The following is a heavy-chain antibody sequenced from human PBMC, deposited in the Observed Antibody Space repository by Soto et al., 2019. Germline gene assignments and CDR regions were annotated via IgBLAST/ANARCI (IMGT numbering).Heavy chain of an antibody. CDR1: GGTFSSYA. D-gene: IGHD4-17*01. CDR3: ARVRDYGDYLYFDY. Sequence: QVQLVQSGAEVKKPGSSVKVSCKASGGTFSSYAISWVRQAPGQGLEWMGGIIPIFGTANYAQKFQGRVTITADESTSTAYMELSILRSEDTAVYYCARVRDYGDYLYFDYWGQGTLVTVSS. J-gene: IGHJ4*02. CDR2: IIPIFGTA. V-gene: IGHV1-69*12.